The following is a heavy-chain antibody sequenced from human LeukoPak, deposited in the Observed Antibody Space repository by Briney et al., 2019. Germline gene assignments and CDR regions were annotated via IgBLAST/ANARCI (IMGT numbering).Heavy chain of an antibody. V-gene: IGHV4-59*01. CDR1: GGSISSYY. J-gene: IGHJ4*02. CDR2: IYYSGST. Sequence: SETLSLTCTVSGGSISSYYWSWIRQPPGKGLEWIGYIYYSGSTNYNPSLKSRVTISVDTSKNQFSLKLSSVTAADTAVYYCARFAYSSSSIFDYWGQGTLVTVSS. CDR3: ARFAYSSSSIFDY. D-gene: IGHD6-6*01.